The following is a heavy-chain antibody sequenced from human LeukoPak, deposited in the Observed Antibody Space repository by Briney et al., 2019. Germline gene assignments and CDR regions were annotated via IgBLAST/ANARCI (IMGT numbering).Heavy chain of an antibody. V-gene: IGHV1-69*04. CDR2: IIPILGIA. CDR3: ARGYSSGWHGPYAFDI. CDR1: VGTFSSYA. D-gene: IGHD6-19*01. J-gene: IGHJ3*02. Sequence: ASVKASCKASVGTFSSYAISWVRQAPGQGLEWMGRIIPILGIANYAQKFQGRVTITADKSTSTAYMELSSLRSEDTAVYYCARGYSSGWHGPYAFDIWGQGTMVTVSS.